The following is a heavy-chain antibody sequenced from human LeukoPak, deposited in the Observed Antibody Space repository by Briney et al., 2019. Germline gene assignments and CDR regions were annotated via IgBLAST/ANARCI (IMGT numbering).Heavy chain of an antibody. D-gene: IGHD3-3*01. CDR1: GYTFTTYA. CDR2: INTGNGNT. J-gene: IGHJ6*02. V-gene: IGHV1-3*04. CDR3: ARGGYDFVYYYYGMDV. Sequence: ASVKVSCKASGYTFTTYAMHWVRQAPGQRLEWMGWINTGNGNTKYSQEFQGRVTITRKTSASTAYMELSSLRSEDTTVYCCARGGYDFVYYYYGMDVWGQGTTVTVSS.